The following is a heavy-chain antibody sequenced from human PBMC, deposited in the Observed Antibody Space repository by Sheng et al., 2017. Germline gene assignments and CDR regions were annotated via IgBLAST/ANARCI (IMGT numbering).Heavy chain of an antibody. CDR1: GYTFTSYG. Sequence: QVQLVQSGAEVKKPGASVKVSCKASGYTFTSYGISWVRQAPGQGLEWMGWISAYNGNTNYAQKLQGRVTMTTDTSTSTAYMELRSLRSDDTAVYYCTQLEVGATAYGLSYNWFDPWGQGTLVTVSS. J-gene: IGHJ5*02. CDR3: TQLEVGATAYGLSYNWFDP. V-gene: IGHV1-18*01. D-gene: IGHD1-26*01. CDR2: ISAYNGNT.